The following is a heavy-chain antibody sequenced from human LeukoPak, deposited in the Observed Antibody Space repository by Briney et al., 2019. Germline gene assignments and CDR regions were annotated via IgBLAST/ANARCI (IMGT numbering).Heavy chain of an antibody. CDR3: ARRTIFGVVMPFDY. D-gene: IGHD3-3*01. CDR1: GGSFSGYY. CDR2: IYYSGIT. J-gene: IGHJ4*02. V-gene: IGHV4-39*01. Sequence: SETLSLTCAVYGGSFSGYYWGWICQPPGKGLEWIGSIYYSGITYYNPSLKSRVTISVDTSKNQFSLKLSSVTAADTAVYHCARRTIFGVVMPFDYWGQGTLVTVSS.